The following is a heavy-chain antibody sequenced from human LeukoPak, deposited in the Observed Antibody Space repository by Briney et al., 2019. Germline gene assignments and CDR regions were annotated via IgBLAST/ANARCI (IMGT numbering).Heavy chain of an antibody. J-gene: IGHJ4*02. CDR3: ATFGDFWSGYPFDY. V-gene: IGHV4-61*02. D-gene: IGHD3-3*01. Sequence: SETLSLTCSVSGGSISSGSYYWSWIRQPAGKGLEWIGRIYTSGSTNYNPSLKSRVTISVDTSKNQFSLKLSSVTAADTAVYYCATFGDFWSGYPFDYWGQGTLVTVSS. CDR1: GGSISSGSYY. CDR2: IYTSGST.